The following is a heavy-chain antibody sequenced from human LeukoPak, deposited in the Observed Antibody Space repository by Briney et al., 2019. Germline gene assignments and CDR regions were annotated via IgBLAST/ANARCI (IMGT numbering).Heavy chain of an antibody. CDR3: AREILD. CDR1: GFNLSSYS. Sequence: GGSLRLSCSASGFNLSSYSMNWVRQAPGKGPEWGSYISSSSSSTIYYADSLKGRFTISRDNAKNSLYLQMNSLRAEDTAVYYCAREILDWGQGPLVTVSS. J-gene: IGHJ4*02. V-gene: IGHV3-48*01. CDR2: ISSSSSSTI.